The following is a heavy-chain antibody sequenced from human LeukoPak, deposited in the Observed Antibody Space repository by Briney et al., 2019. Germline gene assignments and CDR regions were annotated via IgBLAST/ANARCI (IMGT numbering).Heavy chain of an antibody. CDR3: ARVLLITMVRGALFDY. J-gene: IGHJ4*02. CDR1: GGSISSSSYH. Sequence: SETLSLTCTVSGGSISSSSYHWGWIRQPPGKGLEWIGSIYYSGSTYYNPSLKSRVTISVDTSKNQLSLKLSSVTAADTAVYYCARVLLITMVRGALFDYWGQGTLVTVSS. V-gene: IGHV4-39*07. CDR2: IYYSGST. D-gene: IGHD3-10*01.